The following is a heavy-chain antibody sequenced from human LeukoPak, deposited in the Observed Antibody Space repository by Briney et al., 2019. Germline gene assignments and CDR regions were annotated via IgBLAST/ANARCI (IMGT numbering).Heavy chain of an antibody. V-gene: IGHV4-39*01. Sequence: SETLSLTCSVSGGSISSSSYYWGWIRQSPGKGLEWIGSIYYRGSTYYKPSLKSRVTISVDTPKNELSLELSSVTAADTAVYYCARHMDDCSSTSCYAGYWFDPWGQGTLVTVSS. D-gene: IGHD2-2*01. J-gene: IGHJ5*02. CDR2: IYYRGST. CDR3: ARHMDDCSSTSCYAGYWFDP. CDR1: GGSISSSSYY.